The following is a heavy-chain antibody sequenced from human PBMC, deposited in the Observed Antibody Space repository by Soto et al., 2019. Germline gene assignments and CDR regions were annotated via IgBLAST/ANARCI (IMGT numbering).Heavy chain of an antibody. CDR2: IYWDDDK. Sequence: QITLKESGPTLVRPTQTLTLTCTFSGFSLSTSGVGVGWIRQPPGEALEWLALIYWDDDKRYSPPLKSRLTINKDTSKNQVVLTMTNMDPVDTATYYCARDSSGYLGFDYWGQGTLVTVSS. CDR3: ARDSSGYLGFDY. V-gene: IGHV2-5*02. J-gene: IGHJ4*02. D-gene: IGHD3-22*01. CDR1: GFSLSTSGVG.